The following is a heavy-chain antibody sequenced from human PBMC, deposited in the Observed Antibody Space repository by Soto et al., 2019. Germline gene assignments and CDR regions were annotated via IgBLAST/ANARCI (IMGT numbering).Heavy chain of an antibody. CDR2: ISAYNGNT. Sequence: GASVKVSCKASGYTFTSYGISWVRQAPGQGLEWMGWISAYNGNTNYAQKLQGRVTMTTDTSTSTDYMELRSLRSDDTAVYYCARDSESRVFGVVTTDYWGQGTLVTVSS. CDR1: GYTFTSYG. D-gene: IGHD3-3*01. CDR3: ARDSESRVFGVVTTDY. J-gene: IGHJ4*02. V-gene: IGHV1-18*01.